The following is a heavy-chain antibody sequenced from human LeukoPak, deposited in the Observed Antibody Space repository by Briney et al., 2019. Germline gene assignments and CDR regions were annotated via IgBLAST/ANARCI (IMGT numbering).Heavy chain of an antibody. D-gene: IGHD3-3*01. CDR1: GFTFDDYA. J-gene: IGHJ2*01. CDR3: ARAEWSNWYFDL. V-gene: IGHV3-9*01. Sequence: GRSLRLSCAASGFTFDDYAMHWVRQAPGKGLEWVSGISWSSGTIGYADSVKGRFTLSRDSAKNSLYLQMNSLRAEDTAVYYCARAEWSNWYFDLWGRGTLVTVSS. CDR2: ISWSSGTI.